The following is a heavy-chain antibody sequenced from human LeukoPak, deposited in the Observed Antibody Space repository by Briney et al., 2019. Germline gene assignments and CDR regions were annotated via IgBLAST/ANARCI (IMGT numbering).Heavy chain of an antibody. J-gene: IGHJ4*02. Sequence: GGSLRLSCAASGFTFSSYSMNWFRQAPWKGLVWVSRINSDGSSTSYADSVKGRFTISRDNAKNTLYLQMNSLRDEDTAVYYCDRFSRRTKVVIGFDYWGQGTLVTVSS. CDR2: INSDGSST. CDR1: GFTFSSYS. V-gene: IGHV3-74*01. CDR3: DRFSRRTKVVIGFDY. D-gene: IGHD4-23*01.